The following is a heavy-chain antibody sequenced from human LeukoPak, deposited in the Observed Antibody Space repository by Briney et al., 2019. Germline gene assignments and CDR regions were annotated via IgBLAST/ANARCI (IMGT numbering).Heavy chain of an antibody. J-gene: IGHJ6*03. CDR2: ISWNSGSI. Sequence: PGGSLRLSCAASGFTFDDYAMHWVRQAPGKGLEWVSGISWNSGSIGYADSVKGRFTISRDNAKNSLYLQMNSLRAEDTALYYCARGGYIVGAHDWYMDVWGKGTTVTVSS. CDR3: ARGGYIVGAHDWYMDV. CDR1: GFTFDDYA. D-gene: IGHD1-26*01. V-gene: IGHV3-9*01.